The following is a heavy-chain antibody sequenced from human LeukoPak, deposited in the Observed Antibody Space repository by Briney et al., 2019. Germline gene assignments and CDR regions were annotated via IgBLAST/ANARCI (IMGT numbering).Heavy chain of an antibody. CDR1: GGSISSYY. CDR3: ASSGSDWDRRGYFDY. J-gene: IGHJ4*03. CDR2: IYYSGST. Sequence: PSETLSLTCTVSGGSISSYYWGWIRQPPGKGLEWIGSIYYSGSTYYNPSLKSRVTISVDTSKNQFSLKLSSVTAADTAVYYCASSGSDWDRRGYFDYWGQGTLVTVSS. D-gene: IGHD3-9*01. V-gene: IGHV4-39*01.